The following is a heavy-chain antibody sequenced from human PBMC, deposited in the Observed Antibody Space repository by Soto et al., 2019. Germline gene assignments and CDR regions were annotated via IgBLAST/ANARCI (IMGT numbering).Heavy chain of an antibody. CDR3: ASWLMGPDIGNDCYGMYV. Sequence: QVQLVQSGAEVKKPGSSVKVSCKASGGAFSDYAFSWVRQAPGQGLEWLGGIMPIFRAPDYAQKFQGRVTMTAEECTRTAYMEMNSLRSEDTAVYYCASWLMGPDIGNDCYGMYVWGQGTTVTVS. D-gene: IGHD1-1*01. CDR1: GGAFSDYA. V-gene: IGHV1-69*12. J-gene: IGHJ6*02. CDR2: IMPIFRAP.